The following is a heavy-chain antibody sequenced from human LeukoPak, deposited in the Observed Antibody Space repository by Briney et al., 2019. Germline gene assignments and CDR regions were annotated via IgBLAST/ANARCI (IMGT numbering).Heavy chain of an antibody. Sequence: PSETLSLTCAVYGGSFSGYYWSWIRQPPGKGLEWIGQITHSGSTNYNPSLKSRVTISVDTSKNQFSLKLSSVTAADTAVYYCARGPGVSGYYSFYNSDDAFDIWGQGTMVTVSS. V-gene: IGHV4-34*01. CDR3: ARGPGVSGYYSFYNSDDAFDI. CDR1: GGSFSGYY. CDR2: ITHSGST. D-gene: IGHD3-22*01. J-gene: IGHJ3*02.